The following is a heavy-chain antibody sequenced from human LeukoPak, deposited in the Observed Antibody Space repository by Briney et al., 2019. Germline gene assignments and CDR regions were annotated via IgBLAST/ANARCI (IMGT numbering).Heavy chain of an antibody. CDR2: IYYSGST. CDR3: ARSQRYYFDY. CDR1: GGSISSSSYY. D-gene: IGHD5-24*01. J-gene: IGHJ4*02. V-gene: IGHV4-39*01. Sequence: SETLSLTCTVSGGSISSSSYYWGWIRQPPGKGLEWIGSIYYSGSTYYNPSLKSRVTISVDTSKNQFSLKLSSVTAADTAVYDCARSQRYYFDYWGQGTLVTVSS.